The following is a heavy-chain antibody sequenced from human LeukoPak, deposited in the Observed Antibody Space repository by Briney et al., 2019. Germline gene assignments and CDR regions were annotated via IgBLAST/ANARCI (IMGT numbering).Heavy chain of an antibody. V-gene: IGHV3-30*12. D-gene: IGHD1-26*01. CDR1: GDTFKTYA. CDR3: ARMGGWFDP. J-gene: IGHJ5*02. CDR2: ISYDGGTK. Sequence: GGSLRLSCAASGDTFKTYAMHWVRQAPGKGLEWVAAISYDGGTKFHADSVKGRFTISRDNSKNTLYLQMNSLRAEDTAVYYCARMGGWFDPWGQGTLVTVSS.